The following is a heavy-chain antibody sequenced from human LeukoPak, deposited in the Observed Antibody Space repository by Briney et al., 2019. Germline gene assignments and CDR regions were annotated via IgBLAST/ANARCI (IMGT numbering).Heavy chain of an antibody. CDR2: IKTEAEDGTT. V-gene: IGHV3-15*01. CDR3: TSALNLVLGELLGY. J-gene: IGHJ4*02. Sequence: GGSLRLSCAASGSIFSKAWMAWVRQAPGKGLEWVGHIKTEAEDGTTDYAATVKGRFTISRDDAKSTLYLQMNSLNTEDTAVYFCTSALNLVLGELLGYWGQGTLVTVSS. D-gene: IGHD3-16*01. CDR1: GSIFSKAW.